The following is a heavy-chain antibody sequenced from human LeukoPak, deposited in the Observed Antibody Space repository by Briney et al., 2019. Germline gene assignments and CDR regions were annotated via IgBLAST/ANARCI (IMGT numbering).Heavy chain of an antibody. CDR3: AGYYDSSGYSATNPFDY. V-gene: IGHV3-30*03. J-gene: IGHJ4*02. D-gene: IGHD3-22*01. Sequence: GGSLRLSCAASGFTFSSYGMHWVRQAPGKGLEWVAVISYDGSNKYYADSVKGRFTISRDNSKNTLYLQMNSLRAEDTAVYYCAGYYDSSGYSATNPFDYWAREPWSPSPQ. CDR1: GFTFSSYG. CDR2: ISYDGSNK.